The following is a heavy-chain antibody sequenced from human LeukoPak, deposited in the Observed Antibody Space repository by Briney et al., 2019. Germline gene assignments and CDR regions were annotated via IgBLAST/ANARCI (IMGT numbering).Heavy chain of an antibody. CDR3: ASRTSGWYYDY. J-gene: IGHJ4*02. CDR1: GFTFSNYA. CDR2: ISSSGGAT. D-gene: IGHD6-19*01. Sequence: RGSHRLSCAASGFTFSNYAMHWVRQAPGKGLEYVSAISSSGGATYYAKSVKGRFIISRDNSKDTLYLQMGSLRVDDMAVYYCASRTSGWYYDYWGQGSPVTVSS. V-gene: IGHV3-64*01.